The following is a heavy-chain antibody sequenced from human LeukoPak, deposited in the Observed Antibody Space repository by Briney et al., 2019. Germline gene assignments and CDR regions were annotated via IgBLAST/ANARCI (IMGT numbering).Heavy chain of an antibody. CDR2: IIPIFGTA. V-gene: IGHV1-69*13. Sequence: ASVKVSCKASGGTFSSYAISWVRQAPGQGLEWMGGIIPIFGTANYAQKFQGRVTITADESTSTAYMELRSLRSDDTAVYYCARDFTLTTVTTGYWGQGTLVTVSS. J-gene: IGHJ4*02. D-gene: IGHD4-17*01. CDR1: GGTFSSYA. CDR3: ARDFTLTTVTTGY.